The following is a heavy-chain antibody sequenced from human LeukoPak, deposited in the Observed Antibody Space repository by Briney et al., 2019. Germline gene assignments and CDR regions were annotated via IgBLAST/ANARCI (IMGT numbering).Heavy chain of an antibody. CDR3: ARTYCSSTSCANWFDP. Sequence: ASLKVSCKASGYTFIGYYIHWVRQAPGQGLEWMGWINPNSGGTNYAQKFQGRVTMTRDTSISTAYMELSRLRSDDTAVYYCARTYCSSTSCANWFDPWGQGTLVTVSS. V-gene: IGHV1-2*02. D-gene: IGHD2-2*01. CDR1: GYTFIGYY. CDR2: INPNSGGT. J-gene: IGHJ5*02.